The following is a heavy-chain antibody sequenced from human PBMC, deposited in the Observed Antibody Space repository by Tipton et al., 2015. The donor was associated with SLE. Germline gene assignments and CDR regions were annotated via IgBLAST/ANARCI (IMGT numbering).Heavy chain of an antibody. CDR1: GDSISSDRYY. V-gene: IGHV4-61*02. CDR3: ARTNKVMPNPRFFYYRMDV. Sequence: TLSLTCSVSGDSISSDRYYWSWIRQPAGKGLEWIGRIYISGSTGYNPSLKSRVTISVDTSKNQFSLKLSSVTAADTAVYYCARTNKVMPNPRFFYYRMDVWGRGTTVTVSS. J-gene: IGHJ6*04. D-gene: IGHD3-16*01. CDR2: IYISGST.